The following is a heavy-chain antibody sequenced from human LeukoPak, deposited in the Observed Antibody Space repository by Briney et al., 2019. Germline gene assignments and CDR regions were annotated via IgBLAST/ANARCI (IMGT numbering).Heavy chain of an antibody. CDR3: ARETAKYYYDSSGNDAFDI. D-gene: IGHD3-22*01. CDR2: IYYSGST. V-gene: IGHV4-59*12. CDR1: GGSISSYY. J-gene: IGHJ3*02. Sequence: SETLSLTCTVSGGSISSYYWSWIRQPPGKGLEWIGYIYYSGSTYYNPSLKSRVTISVDTSKNQFSLKLSSVTAADTAVYYCARETAKYYYDSSGNDAFDIWGQGTMVTVSS.